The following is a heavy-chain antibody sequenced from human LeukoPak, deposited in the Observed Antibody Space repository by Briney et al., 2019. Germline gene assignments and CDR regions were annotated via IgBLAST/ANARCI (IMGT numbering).Heavy chain of an antibody. Sequence: GGSLRLSCVASGFPFSSYWMTWVRQAPGKGLEWVANIKQDGSKKSYVDSVKGRFTISRDNAKNSLYLQINSLRAEDTAVYYCARSSYSSSSSVWGQGTMVTVSS. CDR3: ARSSYSSSSSV. J-gene: IGHJ3*01. D-gene: IGHD6-6*01. CDR1: GFPFSSYW. CDR2: IKQDGSKK. V-gene: IGHV3-7*03.